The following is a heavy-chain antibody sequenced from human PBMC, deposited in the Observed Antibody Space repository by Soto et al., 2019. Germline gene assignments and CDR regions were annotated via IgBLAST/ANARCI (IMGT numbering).Heavy chain of an antibody. CDR2: IIPIFGTA. Sequence: SVKVSCKASGGTFSSYAISWVRQAPGQGLEWTGGIIPIFGTANYAQKFQGRVTITADKSTSTAYMELSSLRSEDTAVYYCAGITMVRGVLRDYYYGMDVWGQGTTVTVSS. CDR1: GGTFSSYA. J-gene: IGHJ6*02. V-gene: IGHV1-69*06. CDR3: AGITMVRGVLRDYYYGMDV. D-gene: IGHD3-10*01.